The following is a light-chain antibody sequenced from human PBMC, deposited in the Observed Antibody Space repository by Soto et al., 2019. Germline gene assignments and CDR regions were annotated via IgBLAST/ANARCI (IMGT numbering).Light chain of an antibody. CDR2: LGS. V-gene: IGKV2-28*01. J-gene: IGKJ1*01. CDR3: MQTLQTPT. Sequence: DIVMTQSPLSLAVTPGEPASISCRSSQSLLHSNGFNYLDWYLQKPGQSPHLLIYLGSNRASGVPDRFSGSGSGTDFTLQISRVEAEDVGIYYCMQTLQTPTFGQGTKVDIK. CDR1: QSLLHSNGFNY.